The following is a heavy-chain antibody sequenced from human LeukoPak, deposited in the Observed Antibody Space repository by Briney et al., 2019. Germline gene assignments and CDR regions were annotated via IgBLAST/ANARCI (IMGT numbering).Heavy chain of an antibody. CDR2: INPTSGGT. CDR1: GYTFTGYY. CDR3: ARRGWKDFFDY. V-gene: IGHV1-2*02. J-gene: IGHJ4*02. D-gene: IGHD1-1*01. Sequence: ASVKVSCKASGYTFTGYYMHWVRQAPGQGLEWMGWINPTSGGTNYAQKFQGRVTMTRDTSISTAYMELSRLRSDDTAVYYCARRGWKDFFDYWGQGTLDTVSS.